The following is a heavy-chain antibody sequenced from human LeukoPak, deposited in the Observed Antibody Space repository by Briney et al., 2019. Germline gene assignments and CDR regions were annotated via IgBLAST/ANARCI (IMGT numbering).Heavy chain of an antibody. V-gene: IGHV3-23*01. Sequence: GGSLRLSCAASGFTFSSYAMSWVRQAPGKGLECISGFSGSGGSTYYADSVKGRFTISRDNSKNTLYLQMNSLRAEDTAVYYCAKEEDSSGYDGHFDYWGQGTLVTVSS. CDR1: GFTFSSYA. CDR2: FSGSGGST. J-gene: IGHJ4*02. D-gene: IGHD3-22*01. CDR3: AKEEDSSGYDGHFDY.